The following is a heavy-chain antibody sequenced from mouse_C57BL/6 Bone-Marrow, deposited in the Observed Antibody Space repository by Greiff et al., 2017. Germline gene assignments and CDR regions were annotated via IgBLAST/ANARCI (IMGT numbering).Heavy chain of an antibody. CDR3: ARRGYGSEAMDY. J-gene: IGHJ4*01. CDR2: ISSGGSYT. D-gene: IGHD1-1*01. Sequence: EVQRVESGGDLVKPGGSLKLSCAASGFTFSSYGMSWVRQTPDKRLEWVATISSGGSYTYYPDSVKGRFTISRDNAKNTLYLQMSSLKSEDTAMYYCARRGYGSEAMDYWGQGTSVTVSS. V-gene: IGHV5-6*01. CDR1: GFTFSSYG.